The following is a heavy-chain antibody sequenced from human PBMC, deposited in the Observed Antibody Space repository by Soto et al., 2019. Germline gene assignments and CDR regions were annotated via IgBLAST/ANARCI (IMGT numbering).Heavy chain of an antibody. V-gene: IGHV3-53*01. CDR3: AMGSWDTARVRIVFDY. J-gene: IGHJ4*02. CDR1: GFTVNSKY. CDR2: IYSGGDT. D-gene: IGHD5-18*01. Sequence: GGSLRLSCAASGFTVNSKYMSWVRQAPGKGLEWVSVIYSGGDTYYTDSVKGRFTISRDNSENTVSLQMNSLRTEDTALYYCAMGSWDTARVRIVFDYWGQGALVTVSS.